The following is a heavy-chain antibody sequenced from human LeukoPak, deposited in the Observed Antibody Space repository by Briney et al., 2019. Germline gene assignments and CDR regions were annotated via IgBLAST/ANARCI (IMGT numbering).Heavy chain of an antibody. V-gene: IGHV1-69*13. J-gene: IGHJ4*02. Sequence: ASVKVSCRASGGTSSSYAISWVRQAPGQGLEWMGGIIPIFGTANYAQKFQGRVTITADESTSTAYMELSSLRSEDTAVYYCARGDADIVATYPLDYWGQGTLVTVSS. D-gene: IGHD5-12*01. CDR2: IIPIFGTA. CDR3: ARGDADIVATYPLDY. CDR1: GGTSSSYA.